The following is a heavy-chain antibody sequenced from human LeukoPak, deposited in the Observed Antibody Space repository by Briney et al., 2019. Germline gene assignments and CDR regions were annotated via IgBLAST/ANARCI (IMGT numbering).Heavy chain of an antibody. Sequence: GGSLRFSCAASGFTFSNYAMSWVRQAPGKGLEWVSVISSSGGNTYYADSVKGRFTMSRDNSKNTLDLQMNSLRAEDTAVYYCARRASDSGAKPTFDFWGQGTLVTVPS. CDR2: ISSSGGNT. CDR1: GFTFSNYA. J-gene: IGHJ4*02. CDR3: ARRASDSGAKPTFDF. D-gene: IGHD3-22*01. V-gene: IGHV3-23*01.